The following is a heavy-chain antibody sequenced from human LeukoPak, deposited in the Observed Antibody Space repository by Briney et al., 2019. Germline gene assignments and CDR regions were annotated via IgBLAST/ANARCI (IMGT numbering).Heavy chain of an antibody. CDR3: ARDFPEYCSGGSCSFDP. CDR1: GGTFSSYA. CDR2: IIPIFGTA. Sequence: SVKVSCKASGGTFSSYAISWVRQAPGQGLEWMGGIIPIFGTANYAQKFQGRVTITADKSTSTAYMELSSLRSEDTAVYYCARDFPEYCSGGSCSFDPWGQGTLVTVSS. D-gene: IGHD2-15*01. V-gene: IGHV1-69*06. J-gene: IGHJ5*02.